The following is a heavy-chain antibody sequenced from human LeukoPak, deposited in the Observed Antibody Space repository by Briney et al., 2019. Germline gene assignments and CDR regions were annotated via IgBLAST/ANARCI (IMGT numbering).Heavy chain of an antibody. Sequence: AGGSLRLSCAASGFTFSSYGMHGVRQAPGKGLEWVEVISYDGSNKYYADSVKGRFTISRDNSKNTLYLQMNSLRAEDTAVYYCAKDKGDTMIVVVTYFDYWGQGTLVTVSS. CDR1: GFTFSSYG. D-gene: IGHD3-22*01. J-gene: IGHJ4*02. V-gene: IGHV3-30*18. CDR2: ISYDGSNK. CDR3: AKDKGDTMIVVVTYFDY.